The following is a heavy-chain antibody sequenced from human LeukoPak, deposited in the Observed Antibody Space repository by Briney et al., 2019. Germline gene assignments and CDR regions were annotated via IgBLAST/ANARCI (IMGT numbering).Heavy chain of an antibody. CDR3: ARARRDGYNPNWYFDL. Sequence: SETLSLTCTVSGGSISSYYWSWIRQPPGKGLEWIGYIYYSGSTNYNPSLKSRVTISVDTSKNQFSLKLSSVTAADTAVYYCARARRDGYNPNWYFDLWGRGTLVTVSS. V-gene: IGHV4-59*01. J-gene: IGHJ2*01. D-gene: IGHD5-12*01. CDR2: IYYSGST. CDR1: GGSISSYY.